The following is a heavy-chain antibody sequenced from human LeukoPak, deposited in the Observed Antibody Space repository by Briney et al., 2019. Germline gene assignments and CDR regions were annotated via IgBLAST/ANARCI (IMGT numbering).Heavy chain of an antibody. CDR2: IYTSGGT. J-gene: IGHJ3*02. D-gene: IGHD4-11*01. V-gene: IGHV4-61*02. Sequence: PSQTLSLTCTVSGGSITNLDYYWTWIRQPAGKRLEWIGRIYTSGGTNYNPSLKSRVTMSVDTSKNQFSLKLTSVTAADTAVYYCARDDYRYNDAFDIWGQGTMVTVSS. CDR1: GGSITNLDYY. CDR3: ARDDYRYNDAFDI.